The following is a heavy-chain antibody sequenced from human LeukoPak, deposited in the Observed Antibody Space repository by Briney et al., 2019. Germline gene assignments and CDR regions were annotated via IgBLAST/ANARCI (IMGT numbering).Heavy chain of an antibody. D-gene: IGHD6-6*01. CDR1: GFTFSSYA. Sequence: PGGSLRLSCAASGFTFSSYAMSWVRQAPGKGLDWVSGISGSGGSTYYADSVKGRFTISRDNSKNTLYLQMNSLRAEDTAVYYCARDLGPHYSSSSETFDYWGQGTLVTVSS. CDR2: ISGSGGST. J-gene: IGHJ4*02. CDR3: ARDLGPHYSSSSETFDY. V-gene: IGHV3-23*01.